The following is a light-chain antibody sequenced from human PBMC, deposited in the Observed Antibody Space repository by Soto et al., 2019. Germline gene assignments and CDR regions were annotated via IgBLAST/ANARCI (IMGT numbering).Light chain of an antibody. CDR1: QNVARNY. Sequence: EIVLTQSPGTLSLSPGERATLSCRASQNVARNYLAWYQQRPGQAPRLLIYDASTRATGIPDRFSGSGSGTDFTLTISRLEPEDFAVYFCQQYARSPLAVGGGTKVDI. CDR3: QQYARSPLA. J-gene: IGKJ4*01. V-gene: IGKV3-20*01. CDR2: DAS.